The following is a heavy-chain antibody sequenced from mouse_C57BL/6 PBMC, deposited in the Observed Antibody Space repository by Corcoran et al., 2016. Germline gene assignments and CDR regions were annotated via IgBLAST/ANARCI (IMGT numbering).Heavy chain of an antibody. CDR2: INTYSGVP. CDR3: ARVYYYGSSYVIAY. J-gene: IGHJ3*01. D-gene: IGHD1-1*01. V-gene: IGHV9-3*01. CDR1: GYTFTTYG. Sequence: QIQLVQSGPELKKPGETVKISCKASGYTFTTYGMSWVKQAPGKGLKWMGWINTYSGVPTYADDFKGRFAFSLETSASTAYLQINNLKNEDTATYFCARVYYYGSSYVIAYWGQGTLVTVSA.